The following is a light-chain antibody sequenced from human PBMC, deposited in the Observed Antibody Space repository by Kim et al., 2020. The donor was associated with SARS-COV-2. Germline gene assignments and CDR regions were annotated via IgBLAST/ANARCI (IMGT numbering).Light chain of an antibody. Sequence: FSPGERATLSCRASQRINSDLGWYQQMPGQAPRLLIWDASNRAAGTPARFSGSGSGTDFTLTITSLEREDFAVYYCLQRHDWPLTFGGGTKVDIK. CDR2: DAS. J-gene: IGKJ4*01. V-gene: IGKV3-11*01. CDR3: LQRHDWPLT. CDR1: QRINSD.